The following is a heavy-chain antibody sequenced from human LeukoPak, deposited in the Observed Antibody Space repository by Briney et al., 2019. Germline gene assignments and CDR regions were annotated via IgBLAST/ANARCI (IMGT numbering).Heavy chain of an antibody. D-gene: IGHD2-21*02. V-gene: IGHV3-30-3*02. CDR3: AKGFLVTDYAFDI. J-gene: IGHJ3*02. CDR1: GFTFSSYA. Sequence: GGSLRLSCAASGFTFSSYAMHWVRQAPGKGLEWVAFITYDERNKYHADSVKGRFTISRDNSKNTLYLQMNSLRPEDTAVYFCAKGFLVTDYAFDIWGRGTMVTVSS. CDR2: ITYDERNK.